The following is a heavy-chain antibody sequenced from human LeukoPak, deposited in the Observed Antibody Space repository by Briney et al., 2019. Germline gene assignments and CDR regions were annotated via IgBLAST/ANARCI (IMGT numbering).Heavy chain of an antibody. CDR3: ARTYSRYDLDY. V-gene: IGHV3-30-3*01. CDR2: ISYDGSNK. Sequence: PGGSLRLSCAASGFTFSSYAMHWVRQAPGKGLEWVAVISYDGSNKYYADSVKGRFTISRDNSKNTLYLQMNSRRAEDTAVYYCARTYSRYDLDYWGQGTLVTVSS. J-gene: IGHJ4*02. CDR1: GFTFSSYA. D-gene: IGHD6-13*01.